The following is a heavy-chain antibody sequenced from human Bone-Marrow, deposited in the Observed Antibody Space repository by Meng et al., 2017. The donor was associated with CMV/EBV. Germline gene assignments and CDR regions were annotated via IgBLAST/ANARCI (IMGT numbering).Heavy chain of an antibody. D-gene: IGHD6-13*01. Sequence: GGSLRLSCPAFGFTFAAYAMRWVRQAPGKGLEWVSSISWISGSIDYASSVKGRLTISRDNAKKALFLQMDSLRTEDTALYYCAKGRIAAAADGFDVWGQGTTVTVSS. J-gene: IGHJ3*01. CDR1: GFTFAAYA. CDR2: ISWISGSI. V-gene: IGHV3-9*01. CDR3: AKGRIAAAADGFDV.